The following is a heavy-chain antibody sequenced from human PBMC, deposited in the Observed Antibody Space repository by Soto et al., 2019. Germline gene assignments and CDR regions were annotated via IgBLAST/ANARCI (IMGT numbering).Heavy chain of an antibody. CDR3: AKERGYSYGPYYYGMDV. D-gene: IGHD5-18*01. J-gene: IGHJ6*02. V-gene: IGHV3-23*01. CDR2: ISGSGGST. CDR1: GFTFSSYA. Sequence: GGSLRLSCAASGFTFSSYAMSWVRQAPGKGLEWVSAISGSGGSTYYADSVKGRFTISRDNSKNTLYLKMNSLRAEDTDVYYCAKERGYSYGPYYYGMDVWGQGTTVTVSS.